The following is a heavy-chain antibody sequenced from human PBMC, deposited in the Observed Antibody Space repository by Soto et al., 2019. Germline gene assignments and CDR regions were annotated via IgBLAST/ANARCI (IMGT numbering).Heavy chain of an antibody. D-gene: IGHD4-17*01. CDR3: ARAGGTTVTGLWHFDS. CDR2: ISSAGRT. Sequence: EVQLLESGGGLVQPGGSLRLSCAASGFTFSSYAMTWVRQAPGKGLEWVSGISSAGRTNYAESVKGRFTISRDNSKNTLYLQMNSLRDEDTAVYYCARAGGTTVTGLWHFDSWGQGTLVTVSS. CDR1: GFTFSSYA. V-gene: IGHV3-23*01. J-gene: IGHJ4*02.